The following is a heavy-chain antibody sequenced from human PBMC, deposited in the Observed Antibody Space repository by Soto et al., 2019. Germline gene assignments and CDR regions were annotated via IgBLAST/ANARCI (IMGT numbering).Heavy chain of an antibody. CDR3: ARASGGIFAYMDF. Sequence: AGGSPRLSCAASGFTFSTYWMSWVRQAPGKGLEWVANIKQDGSLKYNVDSVKGRFTISRDNAENSLYLQMNSLRAEDTAVYYCARASGGIFAYMDFWGKGTTVTVSS. D-gene: IGHD3-3*01. J-gene: IGHJ6*03. CDR1: GFTFSTYW. V-gene: IGHV3-7*04. CDR2: IKQDGSLK.